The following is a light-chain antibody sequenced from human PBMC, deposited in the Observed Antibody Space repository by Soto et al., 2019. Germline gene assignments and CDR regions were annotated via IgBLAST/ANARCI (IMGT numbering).Light chain of an antibody. V-gene: IGKV3-20*01. CDR1: QNFGNNY. J-gene: IGKJ1*01. CDR2: GAS. Sequence: EIVLTQSPGTLSLSPGERAILSCRASQNFGNNYLAWYQHKPGQAPRLLIHGASTRATGIPERFSGSGSGTDFTLTSSRLEPEDFAVYYCQQYVSLPRTFGQGTKVEIK. CDR3: QQYVSLPRT.